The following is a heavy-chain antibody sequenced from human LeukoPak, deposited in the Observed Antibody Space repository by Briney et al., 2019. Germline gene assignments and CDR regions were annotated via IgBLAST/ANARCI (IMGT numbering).Heavy chain of an antibody. CDR2: ISAYNGNT. CDR3: ARYYWSTGSYASWFDP. Sequence: ASVKVSCKASGYTFTSYGISWVRQAPGQGLEWMGWISAYNGNTNYAQKLQGRVTMTTDTSTSTAYMELRSLRSDDTAVYYCARYYWSTGSYASWFDPWGQVTLVTVSS. D-gene: IGHD2-2*01. J-gene: IGHJ5*02. V-gene: IGHV1-18*04. CDR1: GYTFTSYG.